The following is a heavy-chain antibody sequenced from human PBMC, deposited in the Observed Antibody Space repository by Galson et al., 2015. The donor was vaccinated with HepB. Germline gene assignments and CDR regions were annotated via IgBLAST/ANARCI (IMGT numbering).Heavy chain of an antibody. Sequence: SLRLSCAASGFTFSSYAMHWVRQAPGTGLEWVAVISYDGSNKYYADSVKGRFTISRDNSKNTLYLQMNSLRAEDTAVYYCARGYSSSWALNLAYYYYGMDVWGQGTTVTVSS. CDR1: GFTFSSYA. D-gene: IGHD6-13*01. CDR3: ARGYSSSWALNLAYYYYGMDV. V-gene: IGHV3-30-3*01. CDR2: ISYDGSNK. J-gene: IGHJ6*02.